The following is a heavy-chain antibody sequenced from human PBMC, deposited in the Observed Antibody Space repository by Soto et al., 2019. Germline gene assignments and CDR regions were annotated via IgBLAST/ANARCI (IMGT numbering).Heavy chain of an antibody. CDR1: GGSVSSYY. CDR3: VRHGGIVMVLGVLTAFDI. V-gene: IGHV4-59*08. D-gene: IGHD3-10*01. J-gene: IGHJ3*02. Sequence: SETLSLTCTVSGGSVSSYYWSWIRQPPGKGLEWIGYIYYSGITKYNPSLKSRSTISVDTSKNLFSLKLSSVTAADTAVYYCVRHGGIVMVLGVLTAFDIWGQGTMVTVSS. CDR2: IYYSGIT.